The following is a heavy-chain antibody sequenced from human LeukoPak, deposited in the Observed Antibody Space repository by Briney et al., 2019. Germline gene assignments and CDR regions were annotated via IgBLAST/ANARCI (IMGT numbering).Heavy chain of an antibody. CDR2: ITSSSTYI. Sequence: GGSLRLSCAASGFTFSGYSMNWVRQAPGKGLEWVSSITSSSTYIYYADSVKGRFTISRDNAINSLYLQMNSLRAEDMALYYCAKDLLGDYYYYYMDVWGKGTTVTVSS. D-gene: IGHD7-27*01. CDR1: GFTFSGYS. J-gene: IGHJ6*03. V-gene: IGHV3-21*04. CDR3: AKDLLGDYYYYYMDV.